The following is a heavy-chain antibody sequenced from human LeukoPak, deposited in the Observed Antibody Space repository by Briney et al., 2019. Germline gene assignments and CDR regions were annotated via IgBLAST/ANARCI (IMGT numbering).Heavy chain of an antibody. J-gene: IGHJ5*02. D-gene: IGHD6-13*01. CDR3: ARRGTSWRQFAP. CDR1: GGSISSSSYY. V-gene: IGHV4-39*01. CDR2: IYYSGST. Sequence: PSETLSLTCTVSGGSISSSSYYWGWIRQPPGKGLEWIGSIYYSGSTYYNPSLKSRVTTSVDTSKNQFSLKLSSVTAADTAVYYCARRGTSWRQFAPGGQGTLAPASS.